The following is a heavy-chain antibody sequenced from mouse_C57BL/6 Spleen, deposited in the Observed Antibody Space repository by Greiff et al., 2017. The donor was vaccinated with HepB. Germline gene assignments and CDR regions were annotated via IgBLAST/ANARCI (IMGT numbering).Heavy chain of an antibody. D-gene: IGHD2-5*01. J-gene: IGHJ3*01. CDR2: IYPGSGST. CDR1: GYTFTSYW. V-gene: IGHV1-55*01. CDR3: ARGAAYYSNYEGFAY. Sequence: VKLQQPGAELVKPGASVKMSCKASGYTFTSYWITWVKQRPGQGLEWIGDIYPGSGSTNYNEKFKSKATLTVDTSSSTAYMQLSSLTSEDSAVYYCARGAAYYSNYEGFAYWGQGTLVTVSA.